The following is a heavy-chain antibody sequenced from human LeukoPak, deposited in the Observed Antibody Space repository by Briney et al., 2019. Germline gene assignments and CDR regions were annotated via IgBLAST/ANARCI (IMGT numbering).Heavy chain of an antibody. CDR2: INPSGGST. V-gene: IGHV1-46*01. J-gene: IGHJ4*02. Sequence: ASVKVSCKASGGTFSSYAISWVRQAPGQGLEWMGRINPSGGSTSYAQKFQGRVTKTRDTSTSTVYMELSSLRSEDTAAYYCARDLSGYDCYWGQGTLVTVSS. CDR3: ARDLSGYDCY. CDR1: GGTFSSYA. D-gene: IGHD5-12*01.